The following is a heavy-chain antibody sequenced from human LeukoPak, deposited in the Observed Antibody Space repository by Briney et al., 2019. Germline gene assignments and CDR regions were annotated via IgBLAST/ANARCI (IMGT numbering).Heavy chain of an antibody. J-gene: IGHJ4*02. V-gene: IGHV3-48*03. CDR3: AREGDSSGYYSGFDY. Sequence: PGGSLRLSCAASGFTFSSYEMNWVRQAPGKGLEWASYISSSGSTIYYADSVKGRFTISRDNAKNSLYLQMNSLRAEDTAVYYCAREGDSSGYYSGFDYWGQGTLVTVSS. D-gene: IGHD3-22*01. CDR2: ISSSGSTI. CDR1: GFTFSSYE.